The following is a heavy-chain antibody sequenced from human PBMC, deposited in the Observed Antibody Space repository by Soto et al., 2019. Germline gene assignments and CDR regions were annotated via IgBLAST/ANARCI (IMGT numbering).Heavy chain of an antibody. J-gene: IGHJ5*02. CDR2: IYPGDSDT. CDR1: GYSFTSYW. CDR3: ARQKPSYYDFWSGYSTHGWFDP. D-gene: IGHD3-3*01. Sequence: PGESLKISCKGSGYSFTSYWIGWVRQMPGKGLEWMGIIYPGDSDTRYSPSFQGQVTISADKSISTAYLQWSSLKASDTAMYYCARQKPSYYDFWSGYSTHGWFDPWGQGTLVTVSS. V-gene: IGHV5-51*01.